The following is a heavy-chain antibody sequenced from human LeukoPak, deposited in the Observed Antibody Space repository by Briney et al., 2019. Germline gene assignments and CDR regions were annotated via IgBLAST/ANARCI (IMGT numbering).Heavy chain of an antibody. Sequence: GGSPRLSCAASGFTFTRYSMNWVRQAPEKGLEWVSSISSSSSYIYYADSVKGRFTISRDNAKNSLYLQMNSLRAEDTAVYYCARASGDIVETATMGSYWGQGTLVTVSS. D-gene: IGHD5-18*01. CDR3: ARASGDIVETATMGSY. J-gene: IGHJ4*02. CDR2: ISSSSSYI. V-gene: IGHV3-21*01. CDR1: GFTFTRYS.